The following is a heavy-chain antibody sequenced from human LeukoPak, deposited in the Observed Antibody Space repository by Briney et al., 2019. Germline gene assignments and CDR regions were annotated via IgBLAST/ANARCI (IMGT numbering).Heavy chain of an antibody. D-gene: IGHD3-22*01. J-gene: IGHJ4*02. CDR2: IGLNGYPL. Sequence: GGSLRLSCAASGFPFSVYYMSWIRQAPGKGLEWISYIGLNGYPLDYANSVKGRFTISRDNANNLLYLDMSSLRAEDTAVYYCARKDFSSGSFNYWGQGSLVTVSS. CDR3: ARKDFSSGSFNY. V-gene: IGHV3-11*04. CDR1: GFPFSVYY.